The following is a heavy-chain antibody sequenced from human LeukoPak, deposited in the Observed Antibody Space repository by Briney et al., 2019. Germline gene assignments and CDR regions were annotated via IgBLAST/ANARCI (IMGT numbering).Heavy chain of an antibody. V-gene: IGHV3-30*02. J-gene: IGHJ4*02. CDR2: IRYDGSNK. CDR3: AKDNLYGLWPLDY. Sequence: GGSLRLSXAASGFTFGSYGMHWVRQAPGKGLEWVAFIRYDGSNKYYADSVKGRFTISRDNSKNTLYLQMNSLRAEDTAVYYCAKDNLYGLWPLDYWGQGTLVTVSS. CDR1: GFTFGSYG. D-gene: IGHD5-18*01.